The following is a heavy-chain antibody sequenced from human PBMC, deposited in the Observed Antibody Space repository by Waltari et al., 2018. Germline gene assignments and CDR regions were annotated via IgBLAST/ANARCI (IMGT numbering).Heavy chain of an antibody. CDR3: TFVAGPVY. CDR1: GVRFTDYF. CDR2: INIEGTYT. D-gene: IGHD3-3*02. V-gene: IGHV3-74*01. Sequence: EVQLVESGGGLVPPGGSLRRSWAASGVRFTDYFMHWARQVPGKGLEWVSRINIEGTYTDYAYSVKGRFTISRDNARKMVYLQMNSLRAEDAGLYYCTFVAGPVYWGLGTPVTVSS. J-gene: IGHJ4*02.